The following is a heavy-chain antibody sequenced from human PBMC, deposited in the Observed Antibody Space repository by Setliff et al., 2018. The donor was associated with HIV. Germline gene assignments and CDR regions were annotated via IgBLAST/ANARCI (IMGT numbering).Heavy chain of an antibody. CDR1: GFTFSTYA. V-gene: IGHV3-30*04. J-gene: IGHJ4*02. CDR2: ISYDGSYK. CDR3: ARGDTGFYYYVYPDF. Sequence: GGSLRLSCAASGFTFSTYAIHWVRQAPGKGLEWVAIISYDGSYKLYADSVKGRFTISRDNAKNSLYLHMNGLRAEDTAVYYCARGDTGFYYYVYPDFWGQGTLVTVSS. D-gene: IGHD3-22*01.